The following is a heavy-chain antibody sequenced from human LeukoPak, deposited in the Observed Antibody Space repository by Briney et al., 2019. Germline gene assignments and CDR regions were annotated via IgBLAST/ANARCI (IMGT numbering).Heavy chain of an antibody. Sequence: GSLRLSCAASGFTFSSYAMHWVRQPPGKGLEWIGYIYYSGSTNYNPSLKSRVTISVDTSKNQFSLKLSSVTTADTAVYYCARLTGYYFNWFDPWGQGTLVTVSS. CDR3: ARLTGYYFNWFDP. CDR1: GFTFSSYA. J-gene: IGHJ5*02. D-gene: IGHD3-9*01. V-gene: IGHV4-59*01. CDR2: IYYSGST.